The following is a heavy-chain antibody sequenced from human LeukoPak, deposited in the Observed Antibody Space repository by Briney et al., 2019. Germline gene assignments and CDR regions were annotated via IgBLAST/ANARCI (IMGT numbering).Heavy chain of an antibody. V-gene: IGHV4-38-2*02. CDR3: ARDTVPAAIVDY. J-gene: IGHJ4*02. CDR1: GYSISSGYY. D-gene: IGHD2-2*02. Sequence: SETLSLTCTVSGYSISSGYYWGWIRQPPGNGLEWIGSIYHSGSTYLNPSLKGRCTISVDTSKKQFSLKLGSVTAADTAVYYCARDTVPAAIVDYWGQGTLVTVSS. CDR2: IYHSGST.